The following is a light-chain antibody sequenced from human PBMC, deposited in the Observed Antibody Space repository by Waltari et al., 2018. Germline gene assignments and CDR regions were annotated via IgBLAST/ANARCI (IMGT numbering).Light chain of an antibody. CDR1: SSDVGGYNY. CDR2: DVT. Sequence: QSALTQPRSVSGSPGQSVTISCTGTSSDVGGYNYVSWYQQHPGKAPKFMIYDVTKRPSGVPDRFSGSKSGNTASLTISELQAEDEADYYCCSYAGSSWVFGGGTKVTVL. V-gene: IGLV2-11*01. J-gene: IGLJ3*02. CDR3: CSYAGSSWV.